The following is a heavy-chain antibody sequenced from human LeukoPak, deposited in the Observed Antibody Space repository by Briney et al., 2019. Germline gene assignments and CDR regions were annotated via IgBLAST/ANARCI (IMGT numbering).Heavy chain of an antibody. CDR3: ARAYISLGFGERYYYYMDV. V-gene: IGHV4-34*01. D-gene: IGHD3-10*01. CDR2: INHSGST. Sequence: SETLSLTCAVYGGSFSGYYWSWIRQPPGKGLEWIGEINHSGSTNYNPSLKSRVTISVDTSKNQLSLKLSSVTAADTAVYYCARAYISLGFGERYYYYMDVWGKGTTVTISS. J-gene: IGHJ6*03. CDR1: GGSFSGYY.